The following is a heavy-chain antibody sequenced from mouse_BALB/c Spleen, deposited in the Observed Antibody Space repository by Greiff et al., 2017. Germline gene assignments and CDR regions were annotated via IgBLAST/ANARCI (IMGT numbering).Heavy chain of an antibody. J-gene: IGHJ4*01. CDR2: ISSGGST. CDR3: ARGLSTMITTGAMAY. CDR1: GFTFSSYA. D-gene: IGHD2-4*01. Sequence: DVHLVESGGGLVKPGGSLKLSCAASGFTFSSYAMSWVRQTPEKRLEWVASISSGGSTYYPDSVKGRFTISRDNARNILYLQMSSLRSEDTAMYYCARGLSTMITTGAMAYWGQGTSVT. V-gene: IGHV5-6-5*01.